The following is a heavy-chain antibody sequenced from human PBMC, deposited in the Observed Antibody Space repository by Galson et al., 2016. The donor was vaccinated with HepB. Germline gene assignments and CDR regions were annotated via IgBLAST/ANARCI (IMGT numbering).Heavy chain of an antibody. CDR3: ARNSGGSYLGWFDP. J-gene: IGHJ5*02. CDR1: GGSISSSNW. CDR2: IYHSGTT. Sequence: SETLSLTCAVSGGSISSSNWWTWVRQPPGKGLEWIGEIYHSGTTHYNPSLESRVTISVDKYKNQFSLKLNSVTAADTAVYYCARNSGGSYLGWFDPWGQGTLVTVSS. V-gene: IGHV4-4*02. D-gene: IGHD1-26*01.